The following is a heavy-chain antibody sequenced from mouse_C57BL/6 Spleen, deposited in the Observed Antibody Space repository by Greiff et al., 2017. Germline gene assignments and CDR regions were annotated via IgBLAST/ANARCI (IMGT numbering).Heavy chain of an antibody. J-gene: IGHJ3*01. D-gene: IGHD2-14*01. V-gene: IGHV1-62-2*01. CDR2: FYPGSGSI. CDR1: GYTFTEYT. Sequence: VQLQQSGAELVKPGASVKLSCKASGYTFTEYTIHWVKQRSGQGLEWIGWFYPGSGSIKYNEKFKDKATLTADKSSSTVYMELSRLTSEDSAVYFCARHEDSRYAQGTSTWFAYWGQGTLVTVSA. CDR3: ARHEDSRYAQGTSTWFAY.